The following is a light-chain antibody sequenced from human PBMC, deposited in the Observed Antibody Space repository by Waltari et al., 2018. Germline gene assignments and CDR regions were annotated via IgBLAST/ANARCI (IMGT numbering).Light chain of an antibody. CDR3: QQYYSTPS. V-gene: IGKV4-1*01. Sequence: DIVMNQSPDSLAVSLGERDTSNCKSSQSVLYSSNNKNYLPWYQQKPGKPPKLLIYWASTRESGVPDRFSGSGSGTDFTLTISSLQAEDVAVYYCQQYYSTPSFGQGTKLEIK. CDR1: QSVLYSSNNKNY. J-gene: IGKJ2*01. CDR2: WAS.